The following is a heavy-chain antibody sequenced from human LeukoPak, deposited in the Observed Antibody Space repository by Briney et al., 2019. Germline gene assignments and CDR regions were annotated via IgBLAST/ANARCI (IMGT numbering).Heavy chain of an antibody. CDR3: ARLISMVRGVTVDDWFDP. D-gene: IGHD3-10*01. CDR2: IYPSGGT. J-gene: IGHJ5*02. Sequence: SETLSLTCTVSGGSISRYYWTWIRQPAGRGLEWIGRIYPSGGTNYNPSLKSRVTMSVDTSENQFSLKLSSVTAAYTAVYYCARLISMVRGVTVDDWFDPWGQGTLVTVSS. CDR1: GGSISRYY. V-gene: IGHV4-4*07.